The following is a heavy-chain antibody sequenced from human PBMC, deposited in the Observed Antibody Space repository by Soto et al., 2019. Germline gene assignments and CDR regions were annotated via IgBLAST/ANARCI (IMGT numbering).Heavy chain of an antibody. CDR2: VSYDGDNE. Sequence: PGVSLRLSCVASGFTFSNYAMHWVSQAPGKGLEWVAIVSYDGDNEYYADSVRGRFFISRDNSRNTLYLQTSSLRHEDTAVYYCAKDGGSAYCNSPACSAEHFDYWARGLHGTVSS. CDR3: AKDGGSAYCNSPACSAEHFDY. J-gene: IGHJ4*02. V-gene: IGHV3-30*18. CDR1: GFTFSNYA. D-gene: IGHD2-2*01.